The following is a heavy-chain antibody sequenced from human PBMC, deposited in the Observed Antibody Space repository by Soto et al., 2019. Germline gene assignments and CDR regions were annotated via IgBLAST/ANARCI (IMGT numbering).Heavy chain of an antibody. CDR3: ARDSGAKLSSS. V-gene: IGHV1-69*13. CDR1: GGTFSSYR. J-gene: IGHJ4*02. CDR2: IVPIYRTA. D-gene: IGHD6-13*01. Sequence: VASVKVSCKASGGTFSSYRINWVRQAPGQGLEWVGGIVPIYRTADYAQKFQGRVTITADESARTAYMELRSLKPQDTAVYYCARDSGAKLSSSWGQGTLVTVSS.